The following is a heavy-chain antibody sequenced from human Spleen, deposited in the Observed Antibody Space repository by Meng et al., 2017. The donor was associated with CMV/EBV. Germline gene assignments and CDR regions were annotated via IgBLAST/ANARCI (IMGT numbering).Heavy chain of an antibody. CDR3: AREITMVRAEYNWFDP. J-gene: IGHJ5*02. Sequence: GESLKISCAASGFTFDDYGMHWVRQTPGKGLEWVAFIRHDGTNKFYGDSVKGRFTISRDNSKNTVYLQMNSLRAEDTAVYYCAREITMVRAEYNWFDPWGQGTLVTVSS. V-gene: IGHV3-30*02. CDR2: IRHDGTNK. D-gene: IGHD3-10*01. CDR1: GFTFDDYG.